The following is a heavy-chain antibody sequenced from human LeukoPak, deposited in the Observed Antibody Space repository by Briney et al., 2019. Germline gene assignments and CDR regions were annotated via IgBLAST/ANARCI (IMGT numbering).Heavy chain of an antibody. CDR1: GGSISSGSYC. CDR3: ARWRYGSGKYFDY. J-gene: IGHJ4*02. CDR2: IYTSGST. V-gene: IGHV4-61*02. Sequence: SQTLTLTCTASGGSISSGSYCWSWIRQPAGKGLEWIGRIYTSGSTNYNPSLKSRVTISVDTSKNQFSLKLSSVTAADTAVYYCARWRYGSGKYFDYWGQGTLVTVSS. D-gene: IGHD3-10*01.